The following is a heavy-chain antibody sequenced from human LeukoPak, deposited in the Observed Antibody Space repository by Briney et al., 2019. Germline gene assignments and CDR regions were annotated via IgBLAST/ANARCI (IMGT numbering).Heavy chain of an antibody. CDR3: ARDRYGSSYRFDP. CDR1: GGSISSGSYY. Sequence: SETLSHTCTVSGGSISSGSYYWSWIRQPAGKGLEWIGRIYSSGSTNYNPSLKSRVTISVDTSKNQFSLKLSSVTAADTAVYYCARDRYGSSYRFDPWGQGTLVTVSS. J-gene: IGHJ5*02. V-gene: IGHV4-61*02. CDR2: IYSSGST. D-gene: IGHD6-13*01.